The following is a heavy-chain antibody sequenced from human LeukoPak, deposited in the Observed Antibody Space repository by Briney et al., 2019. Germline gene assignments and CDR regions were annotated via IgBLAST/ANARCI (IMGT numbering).Heavy chain of an antibody. CDR1: GDSVSSISAT. Sequence: SQTLSLTCAISGDSVSSISATWNWIRQSPSRGLEWLGRTYDRSKWYNEYAVSVKSRITINPDTSKNQLSLQLNSVAPEDTAVYYCARYSAKRFDYWGQGTLVSVSS. V-gene: IGHV6-1*01. J-gene: IGHJ4*02. CDR2: TYDRSKWYN. D-gene: IGHD4-11*01. CDR3: ARYSAKRFDY.